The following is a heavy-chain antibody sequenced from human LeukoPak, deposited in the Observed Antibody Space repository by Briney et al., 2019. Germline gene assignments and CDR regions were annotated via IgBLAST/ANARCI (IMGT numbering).Heavy chain of an antibody. CDR1: GGSISSGGYY. Sequence: SQTLSLTCTVSGGSISSGGYYWSWMRQPQGKGLEWIGYIYYSASTNYNPSLKSLVTMSVDTSKNQFSLKLSSVTAADTAVYYCARGGGLVYPFDYWGQGTLVTVSS. V-gene: IGHV4-31*01. CDR2: IYYSAST. D-gene: IGHD6-19*01. CDR3: ARGGGLVYPFDY. J-gene: IGHJ4*02.